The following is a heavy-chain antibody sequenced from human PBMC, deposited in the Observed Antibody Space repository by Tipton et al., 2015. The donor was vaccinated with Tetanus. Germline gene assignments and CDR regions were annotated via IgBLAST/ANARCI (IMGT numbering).Heavy chain of an antibody. D-gene: IGHD6-6*01. Sequence: VQLVQSGADVKKPGESLKISCKASGYSSTSHWIGWVRQMPGKGLEWMGMTFPDDSDTRYSPSFQGHVPFSVDKSTSTVYLQWSSLKASDTAMYFCARMYSTSSPFDHWGQGTLVAVSS. V-gene: IGHV5-51*01. CDR2: TFPDDSDT. CDR3: ARMYSTSSPFDH. CDR1: GYSSTSHW. J-gene: IGHJ4*02.